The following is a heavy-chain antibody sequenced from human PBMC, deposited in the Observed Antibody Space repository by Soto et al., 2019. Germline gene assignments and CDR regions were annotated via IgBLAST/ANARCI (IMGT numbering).Heavy chain of an antibody. V-gene: IGHV1-8*01. CDR1: GYTFTSYD. CDR3: ARFVWGYCSGGSCYPPGMAV. J-gene: IGHJ6*02. CDR2: MNPNSGNT. D-gene: IGHD2-15*01. Sequence: ASVKVSCKASGYTFTSYDINWVRQATGQGLEWMGWMNPNSGNTGYAQKFQGRVTMTRNTSISTAYMELSSLRSEDTAVYYFARFVWGYCSGGSCYPPGMAVWGQGTTVTVSS.